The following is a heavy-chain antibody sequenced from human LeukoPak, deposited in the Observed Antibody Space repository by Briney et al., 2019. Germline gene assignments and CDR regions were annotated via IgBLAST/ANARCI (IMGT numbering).Heavy chain of an antibody. J-gene: IGHJ4*02. CDR3: ASRSTDFYDILTGLPTGY. V-gene: IGHV1-2*02. CDR1: GYTFTGYY. Sequence: ASVKVSCKASGYTFTGYYMHWVRQAPGQGLEWMGWINPNSGGTKYAQKFQGRVTMTRDTSISTAYMELSRLRSDDTAVYYCASRSTDFYDILTGLPTGYWGQGTLVTVSS. D-gene: IGHD3-9*01. CDR2: INPNSGGT.